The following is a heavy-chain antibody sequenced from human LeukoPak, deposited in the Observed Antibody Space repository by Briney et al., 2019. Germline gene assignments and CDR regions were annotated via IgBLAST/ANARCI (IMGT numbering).Heavy chain of an antibody. D-gene: IGHD2-2*01. CDR2: IYYSGST. CDR3: ARAGDIVVVPAARYYYYYMDV. CDR1: GGSISSYY. Sequence: SEPLSLTCTVSGGSISSYYWSWIRQPPGKGLEWIGYIYYSGSTNYNPSLKSRVTISVDTSKNQFSLKLSSVTAADTAVYYCARAGDIVVVPAARYYYYYMDVWGKGTTVTVSS. V-gene: IGHV4-59*01. J-gene: IGHJ6*03.